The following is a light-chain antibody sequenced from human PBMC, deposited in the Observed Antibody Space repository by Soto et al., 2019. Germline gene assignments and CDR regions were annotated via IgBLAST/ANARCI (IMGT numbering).Light chain of an antibody. CDR3: SSYTGSNWV. J-gene: IGLJ3*02. V-gene: IGLV2-8*01. Sequence: QSALTQPPSASGSPGQSVTISCTGASSDLGGYNYVSWYQQHPGKAPKLMIYEVSKRPSGVPDRFSGSKSGNAASLTVSGLQAEDEADYYCSSYTGSNWVFGGGTKLTVL. CDR2: EVS. CDR1: SSDLGGYNY.